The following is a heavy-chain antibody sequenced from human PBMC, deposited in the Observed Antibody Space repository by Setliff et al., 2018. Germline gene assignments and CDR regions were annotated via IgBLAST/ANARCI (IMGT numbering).Heavy chain of an antibody. J-gene: IGHJ5*02. V-gene: IGHV3-23*01. Sequence: GGSLRLSCTASGFTFRKHALAWVRQAPGKGLQWVSSVSGSGMTRDYTDSVKGRFTVSRDSSQNKIHLQMDSLRAEDTAVYYCAKGSYYDSSGYLTWGQGTLVTVSS. CDR1: GFTFRKHA. CDR3: AKGSYYDSSGYLT. D-gene: IGHD3-22*01. CDR2: VSGSGMTR.